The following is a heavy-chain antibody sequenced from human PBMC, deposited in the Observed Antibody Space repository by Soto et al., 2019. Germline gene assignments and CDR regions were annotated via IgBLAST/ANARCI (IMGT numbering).Heavy chain of an antibody. Sequence: LSLTCTVSGGSISGYYWSWIRQPPGKGLEWIGNVYYSGGAKYNPSVKRRVSVSVDTSKNQFSLNLSSVTAADTAVYYCTRDGDGRMTTNPYYYYGMDVWGPGITVTVSS. J-gene: IGHJ6*02. CDR3: TRDGDGRMTTNPYYYYGMDV. V-gene: IGHV4-59*01. D-gene: IGHD2-21*02. CDR1: GGSISGYY. CDR2: VYYSGGA.